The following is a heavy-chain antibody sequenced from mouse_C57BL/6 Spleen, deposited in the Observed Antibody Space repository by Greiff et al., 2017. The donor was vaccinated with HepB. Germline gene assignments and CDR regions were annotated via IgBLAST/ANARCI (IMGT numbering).Heavy chain of an antibody. D-gene: IGHD1-1*01. CDR2: INPYNGGT. CDR3: ERSYYYGSSSWFAY. Sequence: EVQLQQSGPVLVKPGASVKMSCKASGYTFTDYYMNWVKQSHGKSLEWIGVINPYNGGTSYNQKFKGKATLTVDKSSSTAYMELNSLTSEDSAVYYCERSYYYGSSSWFAYWGQGTLVTVSA. V-gene: IGHV1-19*01. J-gene: IGHJ3*01. CDR1: GYTFTDYY.